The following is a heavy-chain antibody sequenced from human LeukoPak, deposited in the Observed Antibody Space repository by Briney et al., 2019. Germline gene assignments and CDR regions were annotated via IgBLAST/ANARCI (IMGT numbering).Heavy chain of an antibody. J-gene: IGHJ4*02. CDR1: GYTFTSYG. V-gene: IGHV1-18*01. Sequence: ASVKVSCKASGYTFTSYGISWVRQAPGQGLEWMGWISAYNGNTNYAQKPQGRVTMTTDTSTSTAYMELRSLRSDDTAVYYCARDLGKYCSGGSCYDDSFFDYWGQGTLVTVSS. D-gene: IGHD2-15*01. CDR2: ISAYNGNT. CDR3: ARDLGKYCSGGSCYDDSFFDY.